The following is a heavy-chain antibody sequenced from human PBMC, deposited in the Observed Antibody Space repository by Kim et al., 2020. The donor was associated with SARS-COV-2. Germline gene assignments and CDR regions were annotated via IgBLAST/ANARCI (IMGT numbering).Heavy chain of an antibody. J-gene: IGHJ6*02. CDR2: ISGSGGST. CDR3: AKPDNPVYYNYGMDV. Sequence: GGSLRLSCAASGFTFSSYAMSWVRQAPGKGLEWVSAISGSGGSTYYADSVKGRFTISRDNSKNTLYLQMNSLRAEDTAVYYCAKPDNPVYYNYGMDVWGQGTTVTVSS. D-gene: IGHD1-1*01. CDR1: GFTFSSYA. V-gene: IGHV3-23*01.